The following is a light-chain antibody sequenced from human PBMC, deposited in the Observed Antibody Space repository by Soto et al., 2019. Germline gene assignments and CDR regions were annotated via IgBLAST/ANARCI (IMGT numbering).Light chain of an antibody. CDR3: QQYNNWPPSFT. J-gene: IGKJ3*01. Sequence: EIVLTQPPGTLSVSPGERATLSCRASQSISNNLAWYQQKPGQAPRLLIYHASIRATGVPDRFSGSGSGTEFILTIGSLQAEDSAIYYCQQYNNWPPSFTFGPGTKVDF. CDR2: HAS. CDR1: QSISNN. V-gene: IGKV3-15*01.